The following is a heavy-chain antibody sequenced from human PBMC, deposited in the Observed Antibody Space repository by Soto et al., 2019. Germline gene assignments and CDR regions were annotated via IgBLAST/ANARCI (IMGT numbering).Heavy chain of an antibody. V-gene: IGHV1-69*13. CDR3: ARGPDRSGFYIFDN. J-gene: IGHJ4*02. D-gene: IGHD3-22*01. CDR2: IIPITDTT. CDR1: GGTFSNYA. Sequence: VASVKVSCKASGGTFSNYAVSWVRQAPGQGLEWMGGIIPITDTTNYAQKFQGRVTITADESATTVYMELSSLRSDDTAIYYCARGPDRSGFYIFDNWGPGTLVTVSS.